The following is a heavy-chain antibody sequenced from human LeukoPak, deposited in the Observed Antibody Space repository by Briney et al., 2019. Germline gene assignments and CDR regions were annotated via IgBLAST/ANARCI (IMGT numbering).Heavy chain of an antibody. Sequence: PGGSLRLSCAASGFTFSSYGMHWVRQAPGKGLEWVAVMSYDGGNKYYADSVKGRFTISRDNSKNTLYLQMDSLRGDDTAMYYCAKDGSSSWYGEFDYWGQGTLVTVSS. J-gene: IGHJ4*02. CDR3: AKDGSSSWYGEFDY. CDR2: MSYDGGNK. D-gene: IGHD6-13*01. V-gene: IGHV3-30*18. CDR1: GFTFSSYG.